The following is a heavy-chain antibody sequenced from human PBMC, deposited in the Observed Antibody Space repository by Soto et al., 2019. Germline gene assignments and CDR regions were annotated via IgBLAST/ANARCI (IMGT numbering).Heavy chain of an antibody. CDR2: FDPEDGET. J-gene: IGHJ4*02. CDR1: GYTLTELS. D-gene: IGHD1-26*01. Sequence: ASVKVSCKVSGYTLTELSMHWVRQAPGKGLEWMGGFDPEDGETIYAQKFQGRVTMTEDTSTDTAYMELSSLRSEDTAVYYCATSEFPPVGARPLDYWGQATLVTVSS. V-gene: IGHV1-24*01. CDR3: ATSEFPPVGARPLDY.